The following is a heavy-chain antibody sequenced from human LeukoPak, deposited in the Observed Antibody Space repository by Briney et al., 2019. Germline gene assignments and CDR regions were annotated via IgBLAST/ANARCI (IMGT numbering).Heavy chain of an antibody. Sequence: GGSLRLSCAASGFTFSSYAMSWVRQAPGKGLEWVSAISGSGGSTYYADSVKGRFTISRDNSKNTLYLQMNSLRAEDTAVYYCAKDPWANYDILTGYYIGSPSYFDYWGQGTLVTVSS. CDR2: ISGSGGST. D-gene: IGHD3-9*01. CDR1: GFTFSSYA. V-gene: IGHV3-23*01. J-gene: IGHJ4*02. CDR3: AKDPWANYDILTGYYIGSPSYFDY.